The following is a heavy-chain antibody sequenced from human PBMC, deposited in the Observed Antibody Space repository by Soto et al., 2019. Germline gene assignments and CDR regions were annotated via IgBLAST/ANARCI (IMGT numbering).Heavy chain of an antibody. CDR3: ARVGYCSSTSCYQGSWFDP. Sequence: QAQLVESGGGLVKPGGSLRLSCAASGFTFSDYYMSWIRQAPGKGLEWVSYISSSSSYTNYADSVKGRFTISRDNAKNSLSLQMNSLRAEDTAVYYCARVGYCSSTSCYQGSWFDPWGQGTLVTVSS. J-gene: IGHJ5*02. V-gene: IGHV3-11*06. CDR2: ISSSSSYT. D-gene: IGHD2-2*01. CDR1: GFTFSDYY.